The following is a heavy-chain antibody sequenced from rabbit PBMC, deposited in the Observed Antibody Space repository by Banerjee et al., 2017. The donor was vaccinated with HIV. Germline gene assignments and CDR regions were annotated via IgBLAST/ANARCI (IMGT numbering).Heavy chain of an antibody. CDR1: GFDFSSYG. Sequence: QEQLEESGGGLVKPEGSLKLSCKASGFDFSSYGVSWVRQAPGKGLEWIGYIDPVFGSTYYASWVNGRFTISSHNAQNTLYLQLNSLTAADTATYFCARGPYSHDYGSDLWGQGTLVTVS. V-gene: IGHV1S47*01. J-gene: IGHJ4*01. D-gene: IGHD6-1*01. CDR3: ARGPYSHDYGSDL. CDR2: IDPVFGST.